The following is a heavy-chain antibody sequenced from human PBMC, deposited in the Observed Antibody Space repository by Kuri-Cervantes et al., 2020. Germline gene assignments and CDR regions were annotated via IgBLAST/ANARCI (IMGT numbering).Heavy chain of an antibody. Sequence: GSLRLSCAVYGGSFSDYYWNWIRQPPGKGLEWIGEINHSGRNNYNPSLKGRVTMSVDTSKNHFSLRLSSVTAADTAVYYCARHGYSSLTPLDYWGQGTLVTVSS. V-gene: IGHV4-34*01. CDR3: ARHGYSSLTPLDY. J-gene: IGHJ4*02. CDR2: INHSGRN. D-gene: IGHD6-13*01. CDR1: GGSFSDYY.